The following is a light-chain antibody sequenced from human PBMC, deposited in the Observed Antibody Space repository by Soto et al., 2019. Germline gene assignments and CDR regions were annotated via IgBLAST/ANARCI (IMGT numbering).Light chain of an antibody. V-gene: IGKV3-15*01. CDR3: SAVAACLLNS. Sequence: PGERATLSCRPSQSVSSNLAWYQQKPGQAPRLLIYGASTRATGVPARFSGSGSGTEFTLTISCFYHADFGIRYRSAVAACLLNSF. J-gene: IGKJ2*03. CDR2: GAS. CDR1: QSVSSN.